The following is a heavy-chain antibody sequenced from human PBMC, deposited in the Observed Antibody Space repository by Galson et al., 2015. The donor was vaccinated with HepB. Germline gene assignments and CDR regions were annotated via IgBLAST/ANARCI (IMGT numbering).Heavy chain of an antibody. CDR2: IVARGDAA. CDR3: VKVSGELVPRWFFGLDV. CDR1: GFTFGNFA. V-gene: IGHV3-23*01. D-gene: IGHD3-16*01. J-gene: IGHJ6*02. Sequence: SLRLSCAVSGFTFGNFAMTWVRQGPGKGLEWVSAIVARGDAAHYADAVRGRFTIFRDNSKNTLYLQMRGLKGDDTAVYYCVKVSGELVPRWFFGLDVWGQGTTVTVSS.